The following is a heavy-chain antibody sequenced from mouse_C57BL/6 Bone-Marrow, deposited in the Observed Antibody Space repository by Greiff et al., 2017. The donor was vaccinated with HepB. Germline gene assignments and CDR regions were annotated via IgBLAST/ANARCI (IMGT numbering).Heavy chain of an antibody. CDR2: IYHGSGST. J-gene: IGHJ3*01. V-gene: IGHV1-55*01. D-gene: IGHD1-1*01. CDR1: GYTFTSYW. Sequence: VQLKESGAELVKPGASVKMSCKASGYTFTSYWITWVKQRPGHGLEWIGDIYHGSGSTNYNEKFKSKATVTVDTSSSTAYMQLSSLTSEDAAVYYCERDSGWSYGLAYWGQGTPVTVSA. CDR3: ERDSGWSYGLAY.